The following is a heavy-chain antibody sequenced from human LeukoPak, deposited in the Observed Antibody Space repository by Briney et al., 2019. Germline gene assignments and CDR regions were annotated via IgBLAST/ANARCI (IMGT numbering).Heavy chain of an antibody. CDR1: GGSISSYY. D-gene: IGHD2-2*01. V-gene: IGHV4-59*01. Sequence: PSETLSLTCTVSGGSISSYYWSWIRQPPGKGLEWIGYIYYSGSTNYNPSLKSQVTISVDTSKNQFSLKLSSVTAADTAVYYCARGGDCSSTSCYGNDYYYYYMDVWGKGTTVTVSS. CDR2: IYYSGST. J-gene: IGHJ6*03. CDR3: ARGGDCSSTSCYGNDYYYYYMDV.